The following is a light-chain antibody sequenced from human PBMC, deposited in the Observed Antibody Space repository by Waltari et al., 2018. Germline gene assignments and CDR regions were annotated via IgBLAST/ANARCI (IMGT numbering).Light chain of an antibody. V-gene: IGLV1-40*01. J-gene: IGLJ2*01. CDR2: GNT. CDR3: QSYDSSLGGSV. Sequence: QSVLTQPPSVSGAPGQRVTISCTGTNPNIGAGYDVNWYQQLPGEAPKLLIYGNTNRPSGVPDRVSGSKSGTSASLAITGLQAEDEADYYCQSYDSSLGGSVFGGGTKLTVL. CDR1: NPNIGAGYD.